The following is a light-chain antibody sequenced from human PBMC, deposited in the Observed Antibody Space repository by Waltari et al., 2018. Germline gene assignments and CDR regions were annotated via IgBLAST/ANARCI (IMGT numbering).Light chain of an antibody. V-gene: IGLV2-23*02. Sequence: QSALTQPTSVSGSPGPSITVSCTGTSSDVGSYNLVSWYQQHPGKAPKLLIFEVSQLPLGDSNRFFGSKSVNTASLTVAGLYAEDGADYDCTSYAGNLSVVFGGGTKLTVL. J-gene: IGLJ2*01. CDR3: TSYAGNLSVV. CDR1: SSDVGSYNL. CDR2: EVS.